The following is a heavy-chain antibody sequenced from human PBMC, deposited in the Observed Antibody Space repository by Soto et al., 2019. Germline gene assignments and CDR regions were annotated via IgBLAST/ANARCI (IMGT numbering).Heavy chain of an antibody. Sequence: QVHLQESGPGLVKPSETLSLTCTVSGGSISSSDYYWGWFRQSPGKGLEWIGSISFGVTTYYNPSLKSRLTISIDTSNNQFSLNLYSVTAADTAVYYCATSSVSRLLNHWYFDLWGRGTLVAVSS. CDR2: ISFGVTT. CDR1: GGSISSSDYY. CDR3: ATSSVSRLLNHWYFDL. J-gene: IGHJ2*01. V-gene: IGHV4-39*01.